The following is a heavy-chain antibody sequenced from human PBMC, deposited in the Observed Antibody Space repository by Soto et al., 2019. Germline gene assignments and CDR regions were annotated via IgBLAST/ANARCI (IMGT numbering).Heavy chain of an antibody. CDR1: GGSISSSPYY. V-gene: IGHV4-39*01. J-gene: IGHJ4*02. CDR3: ARHGPLSNNGHQLDY. D-gene: IGHD4-4*01. Sequence: QLQLQESGPGLVKPSETLSLTCTVSGGSISSSPYYWGWIRQPPGKGLEWIGNIYYNGNTFYNPSPKSRVTISVDTSKNQFSLKLSSVTAADTAVYYCARHGPLSNNGHQLDYWGQGTLVTVSS. CDR2: IYYNGNT.